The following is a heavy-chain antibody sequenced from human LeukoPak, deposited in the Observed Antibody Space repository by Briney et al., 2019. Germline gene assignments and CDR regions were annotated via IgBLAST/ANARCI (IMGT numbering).Heavy chain of an antibody. D-gene: IGHD5-18*01. V-gene: IGHV4-59*08. J-gene: IGHJ4*02. CDR2: ISYSGGT. CDR3: ARANTAMVSRPFDC. Sequence: SETLSLTCTVSGGSISNYYWNWIRQPPGKGLEWVGHISYSGGTKYNPSLQSRVTISIDTSKNQFSLNLSSVTAADTAVYYCARANTAMVSRPFDCWGQGTLVTVSS. CDR1: GGSISNYY.